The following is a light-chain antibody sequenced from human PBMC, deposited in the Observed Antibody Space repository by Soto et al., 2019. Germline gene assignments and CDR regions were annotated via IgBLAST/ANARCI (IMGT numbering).Light chain of an antibody. V-gene: IGKV3-11*01. CDR3: QQRSDWPPLT. J-gene: IGKJ4*01. CDR2: DAS. CDR1: QSISTF. Sequence: EVMLTQSPATLSLSPGDRATLSCRASQSISTFLTWYQQKPGQAPRLLIYDASTRATGIPPRFSGTGSGTDFTLTISSLEPEDFAVYYCQQRSDWPPLTFGGGTKVDIK.